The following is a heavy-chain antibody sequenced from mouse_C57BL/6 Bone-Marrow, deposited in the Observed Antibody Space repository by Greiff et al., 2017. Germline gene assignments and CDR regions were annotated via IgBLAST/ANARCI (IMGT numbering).Heavy chain of an antibody. CDR3: ARGHYYAMDY. CDR1: GYTFTDYY. V-gene: IGHV1-26*01. Sequence: EVQLQQSGPELVKPGASVKISCKASGYTFTDYYMNWVKQSHGKSLEWIGDINPNNGGTSYNQKFKGKATLTVDKSSSTAYRALRSLTSEDSAVYYCARGHYYAMDYWGQGTSVTVSS. CDR2: INPNNGGT. J-gene: IGHJ4*01.